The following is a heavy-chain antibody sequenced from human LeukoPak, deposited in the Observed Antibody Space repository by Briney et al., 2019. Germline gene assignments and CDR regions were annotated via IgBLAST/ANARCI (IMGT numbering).Heavy chain of an antibody. CDR2: ISSSSSYI. CDR3: AREGGIAAATDAFDI. J-gene: IGHJ3*02. CDR1: GFTFSSYS. Sequence: GLCLRLSCAASGFTFSSYSMNWVRQAPGKGLEWVSSISSSSSYIYYADSVKGRFTISRDNAKNSLYLQMNSLRAEDTAVYYCAREGGIAAATDAFDIWGQGTMVTVSS. V-gene: IGHV3-21*01. D-gene: IGHD6-13*01.